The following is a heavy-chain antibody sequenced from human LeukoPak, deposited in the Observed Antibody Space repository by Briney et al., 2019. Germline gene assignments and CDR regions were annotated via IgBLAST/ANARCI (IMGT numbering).Heavy chain of an antibody. CDR2: ISSNGGST. J-gene: IGHJ4*02. V-gene: IGHV3-64*01. Sequence: PGGSLRLSCAASGFTFSSYAMHWVRQAPGKGLEYVSAISSNGGSTHYANSVKGRFTISRDNSKNTLYLQMGSLRAEDMAVYYCARDKSRYGGFVDYWGQGTLVTVSS. CDR3: ARDKSRYGGFVDY. CDR1: GFTFSSYA. D-gene: IGHD5-12*01.